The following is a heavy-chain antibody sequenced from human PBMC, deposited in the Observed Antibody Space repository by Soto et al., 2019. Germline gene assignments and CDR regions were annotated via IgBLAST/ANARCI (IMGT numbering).Heavy chain of an antibody. J-gene: IGHJ6*02. CDR2: IWYDGSNK. CDR3: ARDGVGYLYYYYYGMDV. Sequence: GGSLRLSCAASGFTFSSYGMHWVRQAPGKGLEWVAVIWYDGSNKYYADSVKGRFTISRDNSKNTLYLQMNSLRAEDTAVYYCARDGVGYLYYYYYGMDVWGQGTTVTVSS. V-gene: IGHV3-33*01. CDR1: GFTFSSYG. D-gene: IGHD2-8*01.